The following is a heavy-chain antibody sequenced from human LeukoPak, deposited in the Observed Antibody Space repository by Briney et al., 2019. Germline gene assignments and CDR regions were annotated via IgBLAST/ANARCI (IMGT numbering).Heavy chain of an antibody. CDR2: INPKSGGS. CDR3: ARVSSTTWKDFDN. D-gene: IGHD6-13*01. J-gene: IGHJ4*02. Sequence: ASVKVSCKASGYTFTGYSMHWVRQAPGQGLEWMGWINPKSGGSNYAQKFRGRVTMTRDTSITTAYMELSRLRSDDTAVYYCARVSSTTWKDFDNWGQGTLVTVSS. V-gene: IGHV1-2*02. CDR1: GYTFTGYS.